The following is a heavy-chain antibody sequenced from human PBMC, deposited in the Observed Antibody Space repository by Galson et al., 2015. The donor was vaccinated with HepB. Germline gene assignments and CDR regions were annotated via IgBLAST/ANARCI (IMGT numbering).Heavy chain of an antibody. J-gene: IGHJ2*01. D-gene: IGHD6-19*01. CDR1: GFTFSSYG. Sequence: SLRLSCAASGFTFSSYGMHWVRQAPGKGLDWVAVISYDGSNKYYADSVKGRFTISRDNSKNTLYLQMNSLRAEDTAVYYCAKDPFEYSSGWGYWYFDLWGRGTLVTVSS. CDR2: ISYDGSNK. CDR3: AKDPFEYSSGWGYWYFDL. V-gene: IGHV3-30*18.